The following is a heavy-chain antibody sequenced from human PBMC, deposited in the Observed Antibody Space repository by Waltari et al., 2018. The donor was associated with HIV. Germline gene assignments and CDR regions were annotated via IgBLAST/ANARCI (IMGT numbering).Heavy chain of an antibody. CDR3: ARDLSGYSDY. D-gene: IGHD3-3*01. V-gene: IGHV3-74*01. CDR1: GFTLSTYW. J-gene: IGHJ4*02. CDR2: IDEYGGIT. Sequence: EVILVESGGGLVQPGGSLRLSCAASGFTLSTYWMHWVRQAPGKGLVWVSRIDEYGGITNYADSVEGRFTISRDNAKNTLYLQMNNLRAEDTATYYCARDLSGYSDYWGQGTLVTVSS.